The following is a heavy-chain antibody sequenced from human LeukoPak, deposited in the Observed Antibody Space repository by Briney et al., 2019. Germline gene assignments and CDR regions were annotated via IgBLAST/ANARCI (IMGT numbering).Heavy chain of an antibody. CDR3: ARDCYGSGSYYKPFDY. CDR1: GGTFINYA. Sequence: ASVTVSFKASGGTFINYAISWVRQAPGQGREGMGGIITIFGTANYAQKFQGRVTITADESTSTAYMELSSLRSEDTAVYYCARDCYGSGSYYKPFDYWGQGTLVTVSS. J-gene: IGHJ4*02. CDR2: IITIFGTA. V-gene: IGHV1-69*13. D-gene: IGHD3-10*01.